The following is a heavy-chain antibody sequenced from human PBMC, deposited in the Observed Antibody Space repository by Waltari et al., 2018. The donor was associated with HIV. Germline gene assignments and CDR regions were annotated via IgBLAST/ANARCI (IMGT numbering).Heavy chain of an antibody. CDR2: LSWNSEST. J-gene: IGHJ5*01. D-gene: IGHD3-3*01. V-gene: IGHV3-9*01. CDR3: AKGGSHLTIFEAWFDS. Sequence: EVQLVESGGGLVQPGRSLRLSCAASGFTFDAYLMHWVRQAPGKGLEWVSGLSWNSESTDYADSVKGRFIISRDNVKNSLYLQMNSLRIEDTAFYYCAKGGSHLTIFEAWFDSWGQGTLVTVSS. CDR1: GFTFDAYL.